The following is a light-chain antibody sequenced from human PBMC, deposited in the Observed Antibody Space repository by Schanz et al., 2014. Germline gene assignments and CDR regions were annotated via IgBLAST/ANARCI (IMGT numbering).Light chain of an antibody. CDR2: DVS. CDR3: SSYAGSNTLV. CDR1: SSDVGANTY. Sequence: QSALTQPASVSGSPGQSITVSCTGTSSDVGANTYVSWYQQHPGKAPKPMIYDVSVRPSGVSNRFSGSKSGNTASLTISGLQVEDEADYYCSSYAGSNTLVFGGGTKVTVL. V-gene: IGLV2-14*01. J-gene: IGLJ2*01.